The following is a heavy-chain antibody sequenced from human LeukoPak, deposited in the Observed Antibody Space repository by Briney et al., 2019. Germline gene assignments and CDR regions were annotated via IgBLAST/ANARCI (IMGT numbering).Heavy chain of an antibody. V-gene: IGHV4-61*01. CDR1: GGSISSSSYY. Sequence: SETLSLTCTVSGGSISSSSYYWGWIRQPPGKGLEWIGYIYYSGSTNYNPSLKSRVTISVDTSKNQFSLKLSSVTAADTAVYYCARDNLRRGQPVNYYFDYWGQGTLVTVSS. J-gene: IGHJ4*02. D-gene: IGHD1-14*01. CDR2: IYYSGST. CDR3: ARDNLRRGQPVNYYFDY.